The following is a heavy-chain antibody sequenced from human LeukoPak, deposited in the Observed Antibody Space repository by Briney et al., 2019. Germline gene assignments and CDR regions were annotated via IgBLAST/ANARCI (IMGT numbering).Heavy chain of an antibody. CDR1: GYSFTSYW. V-gene: IGHV5-51*03. J-gene: IGHJ4*02. CDR3: ARLGRYYYDSSGYYHFDY. D-gene: IGHD3-22*01. Sequence: PGESLKISCKGSGYSFTSYWIGWVRQMPGKGLEWMGIIYPGDSDTRYSPSFQGQVTISADESISTAYLQWSSLKASDTAMYYCARLGRYYYDSSGYYHFDYWGQGTLVTVSS. CDR2: IYPGDSDT.